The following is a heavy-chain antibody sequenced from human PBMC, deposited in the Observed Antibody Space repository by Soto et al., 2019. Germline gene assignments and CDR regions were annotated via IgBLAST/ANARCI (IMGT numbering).Heavy chain of an antibody. J-gene: IGHJ4*02. Sequence: VGSLRLSCVASGFTFSSYSMSWVRQAPGKGLEWVSGFRAGGDDGTTYYADSVKGRFTISRDNSKNTLFLQMNSLRAEDTAIYYCAKKVNSGSGSQYFDYFGQGTLVTVSS. D-gene: IGHD3-10*01. CDR3: AKKVNSGSGSQYFDY. CDR1: GFTFSSYS. V-gene: IGHV3-23*01. CDR2: FRAGGDDGTT.